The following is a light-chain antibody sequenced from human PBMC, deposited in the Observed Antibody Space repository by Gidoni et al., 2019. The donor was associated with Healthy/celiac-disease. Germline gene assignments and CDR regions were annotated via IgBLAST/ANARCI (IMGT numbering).Light chain of an antibody. Sequence: IVSTQSPGTLSLSPGERATLSCRASQSVSSSYLAWYQQKPGQAPRLLIYGASSRATGIPDRFSGSGSGTDFTLTISRLEPEDFAVYYCQQYGSSPPITFXPXTKVDIK. CDR3: QQYGSSPPIT. CDR1: QSVSSSY. J-gene: IGKJ3*01. CDR2: GAS. V-gene: IGKV3-20*01.